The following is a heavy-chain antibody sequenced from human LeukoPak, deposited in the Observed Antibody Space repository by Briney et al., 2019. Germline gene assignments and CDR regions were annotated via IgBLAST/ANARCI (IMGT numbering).Heavy chain of an antibody. D-gene: IGHD3-22*01. CDR1: GGYW. CDR3: ARCSTCARSSGYYDAFDI. Sequence: GESLKISCKDSGGYWIGWVRQMPGKGLEWMGIIYPGASDIRYSPSFQGQVTIPAGGSISTAYLQWSSLKASDTTMYYCARCSTCARSSGYYDAFDIWGQGTMVTVSS. V-gene: IGHV5-51*01. CDR2: IYPGASDI. J-gene: IGHJ3*02.